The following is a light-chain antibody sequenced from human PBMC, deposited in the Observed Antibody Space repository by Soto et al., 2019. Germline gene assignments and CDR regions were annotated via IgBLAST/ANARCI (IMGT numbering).Light chain of an antibody. J-gene: IGLJ2*01. V-gene: IGLV2-14*01. CDR2: EVS. Sequence: QSVLTQPAYVSGSPGQSITISCTGTSSDIGNYDFVSWYQQVPGTAPKAMIYEVSSRPSGVSNRFSGSKSGNTASLTISGLQDEDEADYYCSSYTTSTSFILFGGGTKLTVL. CDR3: SSYTTSTSFIL. CDR1: SSDIGNYDF.